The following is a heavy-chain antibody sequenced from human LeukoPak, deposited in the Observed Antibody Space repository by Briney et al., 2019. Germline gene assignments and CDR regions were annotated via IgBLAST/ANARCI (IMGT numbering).Heavy chain of an antibody. CDR1: GFTFSGSA. D-gene: IGHD5-12*01. Sequence: PGGSLRLSCAASGFTFSGSAMHWVRQASGKGLEWVGRIRSKANSYATAYAASVKGRFTISRDDSKNTACLQMNSLKTEDTAVYYCTRRIVATFGPPGDYWGQGTLVTVSS. J-gene: IGHJ4*02. CDR3: TRRIVATFGPPGDY. CDR2: IRSKANSYAT. V-gene: IGHV3-73*01.